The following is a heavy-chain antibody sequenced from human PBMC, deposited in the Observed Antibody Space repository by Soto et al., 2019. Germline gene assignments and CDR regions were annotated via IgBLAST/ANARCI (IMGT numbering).Heavy chain of an antibody. V-gene: IGHV4-39*01. CDR1: GGSISSSSYY. J-gene: IGHJ6*03. CDR2: IYYSGST. Sequence: SETLSLTCTVSGGSISSSSYYWGWIRKPPGKGLEWIGSIYYSGSTYYNPSLKSRVTISVDTSKNQFSLKLSSVTAADTAVYYCASQHGGIGYCSGGSCPVPGPSYYYYMDVWGKGTTVTVSS. D-gene: IGHD2-15*01. CDR3: ASQHGGIGYCSGGSCPVPGPSYYYYMDV.